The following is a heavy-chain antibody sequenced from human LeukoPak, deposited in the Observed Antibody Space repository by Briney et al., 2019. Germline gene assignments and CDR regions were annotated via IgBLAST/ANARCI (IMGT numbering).Heavy chain of an antibody. CDR2: IYSGGST. Sequence: GGSLRLSCAASGFTFSSYAMSWVRQAPGKGLEWVSVIYSGGSTYYADSVKGRFTISRDNSKNTLYLQMNSLRAEDTAVYYCARVGYYDSSGLDAFDIWGQGTMVTVSS. D-gene: IGHD3-22*01. CDR3: ARVGYYDSSGLDAFDI. V-gene: IGHV3-66*01. CDR1: GFTFSSYA. J-gene: IGHJ3*02.